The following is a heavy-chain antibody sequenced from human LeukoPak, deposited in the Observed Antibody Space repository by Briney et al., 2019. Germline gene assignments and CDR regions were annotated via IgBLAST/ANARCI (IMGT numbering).Heavy chain of an antibody. V-gene: IGHV1-46*01. J-gene: IGHJ5*02. CDR3: ARDGNYYDSSGYYPYNWFDP. CDR2: INPSGGST. Sequence: ASVKVSCKASGYTFTSYYMHWVRQAPGQGLEWMGIINPSGGSTSYARKFQGRVTMTRDTSTSTVYMELSSLRSEDTAVYYCARDGNYYDSSGYYPYNWFDPWGQGTLVTVSS. D-gene: IGHD3-22*01. CDR1: GYTFTSYY.